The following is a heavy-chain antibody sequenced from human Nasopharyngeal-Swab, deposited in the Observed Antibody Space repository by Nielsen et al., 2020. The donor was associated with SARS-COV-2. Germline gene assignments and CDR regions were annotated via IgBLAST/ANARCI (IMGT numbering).Heavy chain of an antibody. V-gene: IGHV1-2*06. J-gene: IGHJ6*02. Sequence: ASVKVSCKASGYTFSAYYTEWVRQAPGQGLEWMGRINPNSGGTNYAQNLQGRVTMTTDTSTSTVYMELRSLRSDDTAVYYCAVDYGDYDSYYGMDVWGQGTTVTVSS. CDR1: GYTFSAYY. D-gene: IGHD4-17*01. CDR2: INPNSGGT. CDR3: AVDYGDYDSYYGMDV.